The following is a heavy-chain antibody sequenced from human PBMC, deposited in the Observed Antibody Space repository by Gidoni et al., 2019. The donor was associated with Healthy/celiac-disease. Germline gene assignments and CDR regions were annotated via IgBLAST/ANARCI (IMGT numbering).Heavy chain of an antibody. V-gene: IGHV1-69*01. CDR3: ARGRIAVAGYPYYYSGMDV. J-gene: IGHJ6*02. Sequence: QVQLVQPGPEVTKLESSVKVSCQSSGGTFSSYTISWVRQAPGQGREWMGGIRTIFGTANYAQKCQGRDTITADEATSTAYMELSSLRCEDTAVYYCARGRIAVAGYPYYYSGMDVWGQGTTVTVSS. CDR2: IRTIFGTA. D-gene: IGHD6-19*01. CDR1: GGTFSSYT.